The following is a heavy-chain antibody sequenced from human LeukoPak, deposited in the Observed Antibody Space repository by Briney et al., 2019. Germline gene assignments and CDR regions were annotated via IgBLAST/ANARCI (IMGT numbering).Heavy chain of an antibody. D-gene: IGHD3-10*01. Sequence: PGGSLRLSCAASGFTFDDYAMHWVRQAPGKGLEWVSLISGDGGSTYYADSAKGRFTISRDNSENSLYLQMNSLRTEDTALYFCAKDRDPYYYGSGSYIGTWGQGTLVTVSS. CDR2: ISGDGGST. V-gene: IGHV3-43*02. CDR1: GFTFDDYA. J-gene: IGHJ4*02. CDR3: AKDRDPYYYGSGSYIGT.